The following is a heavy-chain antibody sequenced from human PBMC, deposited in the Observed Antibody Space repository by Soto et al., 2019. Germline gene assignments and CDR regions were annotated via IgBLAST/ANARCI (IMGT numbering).Heavy chain of an antibody. CDR3: AREYNWIDVRYGMDV. CDR2: ITPIFGTA. J-gene: IGHJ6*02. V-gene: IGHV1-69*19. D-gene: IGHD1-20*01. CDR1: GGTFSNYA. Sequence: QVQLVQSGAEVKKPGSSVKVSCKASGGTFSNYAISWVRQAPGQGLEWMGGITPIFGTAKYAQKFQGRVRITADESTSTVHMELSSLRSEDTAVYFCAREYNWIDVRYGMDVWGQGTTVTVSS.